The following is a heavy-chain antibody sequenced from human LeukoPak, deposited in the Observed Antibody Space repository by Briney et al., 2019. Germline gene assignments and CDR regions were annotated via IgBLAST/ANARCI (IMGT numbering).Heavy chain of an antibody. CDR1: GFTFSSYG. D-gene: IGHD1-26*01. CDR3: ARDSGWELYYYYGMDV. J-gene: IGHJ6*02. CDR2: IYYSGST. V-gene: IGHV4-39*07. Sequence: GSLRLSCAASGFTFSSYGMHWVRQAPGKGLEWIGSIYYSGSTYYNPSLKSRVTISVDTSKNQFSLKLSSVTAADTAVYYCARDSGWELYYYYGMDVWGQGTTVTVSS.